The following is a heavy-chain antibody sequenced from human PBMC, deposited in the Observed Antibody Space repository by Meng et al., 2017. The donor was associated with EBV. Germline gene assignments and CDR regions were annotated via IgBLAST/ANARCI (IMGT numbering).Heavy chain of an antibody. CDR3: ARAEIAAAGRLDY. Sequence: QVKLKQSGAEVTKPGSSVKVSCRTSGGTFRSDAVSWVRQAPGQGLEWMGGIIPIFGTANYAQKFQGRVTITADKSTSTAYMELSSLRSEDTAVYYCARAEIAAAGRLDYWGQGTLVTVSS. V-gene: IGHV1-69*06. D-gene: IGHD6-13*01. J-gene: IGHJ4*02. CDR2: IIPIFGTA. CDR1: GGTFRSDA.